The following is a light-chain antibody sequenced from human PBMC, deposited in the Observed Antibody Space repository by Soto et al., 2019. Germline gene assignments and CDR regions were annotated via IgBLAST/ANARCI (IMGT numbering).Light chain of an antibody. V-gene: IGKV1-39*01. CDR2: AAS. CDR1: ESISSY. J-gene: IGKJ1*01. CDR3: QQSYSLPST. Sequence: DIQMTQSPSSLSASVGDRVTITCRASESISSYLNWYQQRPGRAPKLLIYAASTLQSGVPSRFSGSGSGTDFILTITSLQREDFATYYCQQSYSLPSTFGQGTKVEIK.